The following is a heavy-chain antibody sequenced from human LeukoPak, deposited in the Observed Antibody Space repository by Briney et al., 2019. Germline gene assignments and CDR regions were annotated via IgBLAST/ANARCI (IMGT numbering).Heavy chain of an antibody. CDR3: SRARRVDVPHTPYYFDY. J-gene: IGHJ4*02. V-gene: IGHV2-5*02. CDR2: IYWDDDK. Sequence: SGPTLMIPTQTLTLTCSFSGFSVNGDAMSVGWVRQPPGKALEWLAIIYWDDDKRYSPSLRNRLTITKDASKNQVVLTMTNMDPVDAATYFCSRARRVDVPHTPYYFDYWGQGILVTVSS. CDR1: GFSVNGDAMS. D-gene: IGHD3-10*02.